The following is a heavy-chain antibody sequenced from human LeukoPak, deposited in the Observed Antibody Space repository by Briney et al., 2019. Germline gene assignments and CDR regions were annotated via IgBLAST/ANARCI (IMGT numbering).Heavy chain of an antibody. CDR1: GYTFTSYY. CDR3: ARAHCSSTSCYRLMDY. D-gene: IGHD2-2*02. CDR2: INPSGGST. J-gene: IGHJ4*02. Sequence: GASVTVSCKASGYTFTSYYMHWVRQAPGQGLEWMGIINPSGGSTSYAQKFQGRVTMTRDMSTSTVYMELSSLRSEDTAVYYCARAHCSSTSCYRLMDYRGQGTLVTVSS. V-gene: IGHV1-46*01.